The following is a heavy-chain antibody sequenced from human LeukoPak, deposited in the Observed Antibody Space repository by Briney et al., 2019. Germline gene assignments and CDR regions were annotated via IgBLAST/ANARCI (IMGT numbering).Heavy chain of an antibody. D-gene: IGHD3-10*01. CDR2: ISDSGST. J-gene: IGHJ3*02. CDR3: ARLYQRLWFGELTDAFDI. V-gene: IGHV4-39*01. CDR1: GAPISSSRYC. Sequence: PSETLSLTCTVSGAPISSSRYCWVWLPPPTGKGLVWYGCISDSGSTYYNPSLKSRVTISVDTSKNQFSLKRSSVTAADTAVYYCARLYQRLWFGELTDAFDIWGQGTMVTVSS.